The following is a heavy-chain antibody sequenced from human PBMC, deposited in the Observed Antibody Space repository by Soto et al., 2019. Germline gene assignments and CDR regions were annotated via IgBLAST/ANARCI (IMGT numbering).Heavy chain of an antibody. Sequence: QVQLVESGGGVVQPGTSLRLSCAASGFRFGSYAMHWVRQAPGKGLEWVTVIAYDGSTKYYADSVKGRFTISRDNSKNTLYLQMNRLTTDDTAVYYCAKGVDYGPTNSYCFDYWGQGTLVTVSS. CDR1: GFRFGSYA. V-gene: IGHV3-30-3*01. CDR3: AKGVDYGPTNSYCFDY. CDR2: IAYDGSTK. J-gene: IGHJ4*02. D-gene: IGHD4-17*01.